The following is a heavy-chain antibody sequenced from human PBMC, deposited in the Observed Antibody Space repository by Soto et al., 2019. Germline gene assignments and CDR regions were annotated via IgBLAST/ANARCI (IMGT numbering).Heavy chain of an antibody. Sequence: PSETLSLTCTVSGGSINNYYWSWIRQPPGKGLEWIGYIYYSGSTNYNPSLNSRDTISVDTSKNLFSLKLSSVTVADTAVYYCARGPLTPFDYWAKDTLVTVSS. J-gene: IGHJ4*02. V-gene: IGHV4-59*01. CDR2: IYYSGST. CDR1: GGSINNYY. D-gene: IGHD1-20*01. CDR3: ARGPLTPFDY.